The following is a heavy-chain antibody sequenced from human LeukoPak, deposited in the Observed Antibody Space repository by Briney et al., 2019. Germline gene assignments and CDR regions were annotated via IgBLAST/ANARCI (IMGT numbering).Heavy chain of an antibody. J-gene: IGHJ3*02. V-gene: IGHV3-21*01. CDR2: ISSSSSYI. D-gene: IGHD1-26*01. CDR3: ARDKGQWELRGDAFDI. Sequence: PGGSLRLSCAASGFTFSSYSMNWVRQAPGKGLEWVSSISSSSSYIYYADSVKGRFTISRDNAKNSLYLQMNSLRAEDTAVYYCARDKGQWELRGDAFDIWGQGTMVTVSS. CDR1: GFTFSSYS.